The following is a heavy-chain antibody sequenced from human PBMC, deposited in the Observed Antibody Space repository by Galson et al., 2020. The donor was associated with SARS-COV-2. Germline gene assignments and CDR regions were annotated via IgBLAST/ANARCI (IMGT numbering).Heavy chain of an antibody. CDR3: AKNFGPYSSSWYYFDY. CDR2: IWYDGSNK. CDR1: GFTFSSYG. Sequence: GGSLRLSCAASGFTFSSYGMHWVRQAPGKGLEWVAVIWYDGSNKYYAASVKGRFTISRDNSKNTLYLQMNSLRAEDTAVYYCAKNFGPYSSSWYYFDYWGQGTLVTVSS. D-gene: IGHD6-13*01. V-gene: IGHV3-33*06. J-gene: IGHJ4*02.